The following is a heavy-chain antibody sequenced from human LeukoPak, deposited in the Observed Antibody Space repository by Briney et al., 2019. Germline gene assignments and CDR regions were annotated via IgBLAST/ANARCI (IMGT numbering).Heavy chain of an antibody. D-gene: IGHD4-11*01. V-gene: IGHV3-7*01. Sequence: PGGSLRLSCAVSGFTFSSYWMSWVRQAPGKGLEWVANMDLDGSEKYYVDSVKGRFTISRDNAKNSLYLQMNSLRAEDTAVYYCAREDHSKYEYWGQGTLVTVSS. J-gene: IGHJ4*02. CDR3: AREDHSKYEY. CDR1: GFTFSSYW. CDR2: MDLDGSEK.